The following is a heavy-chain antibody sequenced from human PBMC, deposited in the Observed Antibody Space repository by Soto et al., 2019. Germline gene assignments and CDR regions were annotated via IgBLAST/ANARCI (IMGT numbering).Heavy chain of an antibody. CDR3: ATHGYSSSWYVY. CDR1: GYTLTELS. Sequence: ASVKVSCKVSGYTLTELSMHWVRQAPGKGLEWMGGFDPEDGETIYAQKFQGRVTMTEDTSTDTAYMELSSLRSEDTAVYYCATHGYSSSWYVYWGQGTLVTVPQ. J-gene: IGHJ4*02. CDR2: FDPEDGET. V-gene: IGHV1-24*01. D-gene: IGHD6-13*01.